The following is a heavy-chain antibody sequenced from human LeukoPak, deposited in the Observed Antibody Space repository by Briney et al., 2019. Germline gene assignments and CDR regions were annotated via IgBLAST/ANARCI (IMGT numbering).Heavy chain of an antibody. Sequence: SETLSLTCTVSGGSISSGGYYWSWIRQHPGKGLEWIGYIYYSGSTYYNPSLKSRVTISVDTSKNQFSLKLSSVTAADTAVYYCAREHIGGYSYGHHWFDPWGQGTLVTVSS. V-gene: IGHV4-30-4*08. CDR1: GGSISSGGYY. J-gene: IGHJ5*02. D-gene: IGHD5-18*01. CDR2: IYYSGST. CDR3: AREHIGGYSYGHHWFDP.